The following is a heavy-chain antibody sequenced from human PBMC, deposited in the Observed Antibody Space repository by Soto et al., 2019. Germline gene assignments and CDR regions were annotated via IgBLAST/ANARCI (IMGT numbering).Heavy chain of an antibody. D-gene: IGHD6-19*01. CDR2: INGDGSTT. CDR3: VRVYTVSGDY. Sequence: LRLSCAASGFTFSSYWMHWVRQAPGKGLVWVSRINGDGSTTTYADSVKGRFTISRDNAKNTLYLQMNRLRAEDTAVYYCVRVYTVSGDYWGQGTLVTVSS. J-gene: IGHJ4*02. CDR1: GFTFSSYW. V-gene: IGHV3-74*01.